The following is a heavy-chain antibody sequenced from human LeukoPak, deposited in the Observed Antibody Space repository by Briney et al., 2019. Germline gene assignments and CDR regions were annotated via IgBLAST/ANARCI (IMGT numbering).Heavy chain of an antibody. J-gene: IGHJ4*02. D-gene: IGHD3-3*01. V-gene: IGHV3-33*01. Sequence: GSLRLSCAASGFTFSSYGMHWVRQAPGKGLEWVAVIWYDGSNKYYADSVKGRFTISRDNSKNTLYLQMNSLRAEDTAVCYCARDEGNYDFWSGYYVYWGQGTLVTVSS. CDR2: IWYDGSNK. CDR1: GFTFSSYG. CDR3: ARDEGNYDFWSGYYVY.